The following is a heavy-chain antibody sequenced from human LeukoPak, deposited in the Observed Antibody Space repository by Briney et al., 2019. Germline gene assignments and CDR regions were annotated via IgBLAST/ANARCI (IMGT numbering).Heavy chain of an antibody. Sequence: SETLSLTCAVYGGSFSGYYWSWIRQPPGKGLEWIGEINHSGSTNYNPSLKSRVTISVDTSKNQFSLKLSSVTAADTAVYYCARGWGYCSSTSCYKVGYYYYGMDVWGQGTTVTVSS. CDR2: INHSGST. D-gene: IGHD2-2*02. CDR3: ARGWGYCSSTSCYKVGYYYYGMDV. V-gene: IGHV4-34*01. CDR1: GGSFSGYY. J-gene: IGHJ6*02.